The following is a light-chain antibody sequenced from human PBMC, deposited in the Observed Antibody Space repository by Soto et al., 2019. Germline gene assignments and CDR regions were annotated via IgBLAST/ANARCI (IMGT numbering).Light chain of an antibody. CDR1: EDVNNY. V-gene: IGKV1-33*01. J-gene: IGKJ5*01. CDR2: DAS. Sequence: DIQMTQSPSSLSASLGDRATITCQASEDVNNYLNWYQQKPGKAPKLLIYDASDLETGVPSRFSGSVCGSDFTFTTSSLQAEDVATFFCQHYHPLRPELTFGQGTRLEIK. CDR3: QHYHPLRPELT.